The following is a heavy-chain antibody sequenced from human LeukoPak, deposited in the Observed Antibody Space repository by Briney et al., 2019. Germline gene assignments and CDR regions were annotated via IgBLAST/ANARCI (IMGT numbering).Heavy chain of an antibody. J-gene: IGHJ5*02. CDR2: INLNSGGT. V-gene: IGHV1-2*02. Sequence: ASVTVCCTASGYTFTGYYIPLGRQAPGQGLEWMGGINLNSGGTNYAEKFQGRVTMTRDTYISTAYMELRRLRSDDKAVYYCAREVREYSSWGGFDPWGQGTLVIVSS. CDR3: AREVREYSSWGGFDP. D-gene: IGHD6-6*01. CDR1: GYTFTGYY.